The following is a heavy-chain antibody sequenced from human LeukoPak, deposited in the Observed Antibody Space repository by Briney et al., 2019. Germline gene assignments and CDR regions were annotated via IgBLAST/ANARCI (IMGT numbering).Heavy chain of an antibody. CDR1: GYSFPSYW. D-gene: IGHD3-10*01. CDR2: IDPVDSDT. V-gene: IGHV5-51*01. Sequence: NLGESLKISCKGSGYSFPSYWIGWVRQVPGKGLEWMGIIDPVDSDTRTRPSFQGQVNISADKSISTAYLQWSSLKASDTAMYYCARLRGSGTYDKSLDYWGQGTLVTVSS. CDR3: ARLRGSGTYDKSLDY. J-gene: IGHJ4*02.